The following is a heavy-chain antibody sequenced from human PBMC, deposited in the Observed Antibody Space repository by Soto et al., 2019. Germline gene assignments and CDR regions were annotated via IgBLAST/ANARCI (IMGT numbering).Heavy chain of an antibody. D-gene: IGHD5-12*01. CDR2: IIPILGIA. Sequence: SVKVSFKASGGTFSSYTISSVRQAPGQGLEWMGRIIPILGIANYAQKFQGRVTITADKSTSTAYMELSSLRSEDTAVYYCARGLRDYHGIVATIIRFDYWGQGTLVTVSS. J-gene: IGHJ4*02. CDR1: GGTFSSYT. V-gene: IGHV1-69*02. CDR3: ARGLRDYHGIVATIIRFDY.